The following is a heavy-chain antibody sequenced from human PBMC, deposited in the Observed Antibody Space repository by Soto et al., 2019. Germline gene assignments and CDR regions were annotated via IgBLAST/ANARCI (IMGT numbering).Heavy chain of an antibody. CDR2: IYHSGST. J-gene: IGHJ4*02. D-gene: IGHD2-15*01. Sequence: SETLSLTCAVSGGSIRSGGYLWCWIRQPPGKGLEWIGYIYHSGSTYYNPSLKSRVTISVDGSKNQFSLKLSSVTAADTAVYYCAKDWCRYCSGSTCYLFECWGQGTPVTVSS. CDR1: GGSIRSGGYL. V-gene: IGHV4-30-2*01. CDR3: AKDWCRYCSGSTCYLFEC.